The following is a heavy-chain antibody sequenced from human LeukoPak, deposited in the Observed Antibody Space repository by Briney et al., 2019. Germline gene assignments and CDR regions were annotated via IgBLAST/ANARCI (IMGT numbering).Heavy chain of an antibody. CDR2: ISYDGSNK. D-gene: IGHD6-25*01. V-gene: IGHV3-30-3*01. CDR3: ARDQRYYYGMDV. J-gene: IGHJ6*02. Sequence: HPGGSLRLSCAASGFTFSSYAMHWVRQAPGKGLEWVAVISYDGSNKYYADSVKGRFTISRDNSKNTLYLQMNSLRAEDTAVYYCARDQRYYYGMDVWGQGTTVTVSS. CDR1: GFTFSSYA.